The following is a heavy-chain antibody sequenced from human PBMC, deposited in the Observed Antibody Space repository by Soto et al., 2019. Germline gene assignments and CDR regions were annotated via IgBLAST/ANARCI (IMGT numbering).Heavy chain of an antibody. CDR2: IKSKTDGGTT. V-gene: IGHV3-15*01. D-gene: IGHD6-13*01. CDR1: GFTFSNAW. Sequence: GGSLRLSCAASGFTFSNAWMSWVRQAPGKGLEWVGRIKSKTDGGTTDYAAPVKGRFTISRDDSKNTLYLQMNSLKTEDTAVYYCTTEEAAAYYFDYWGQGTLVTVSS. J-gene: IGHJ4*02. CDR3: TTEEAAAYYFDY.